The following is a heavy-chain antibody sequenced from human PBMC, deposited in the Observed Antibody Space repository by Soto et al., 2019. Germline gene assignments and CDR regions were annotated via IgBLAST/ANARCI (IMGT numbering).Heavy chain of an antibody. V-gene: IGHV3-23*01. D-gene: IGHD6-13*01. Sequence: GGSLRLSCAASGFTFSSYAMSWVRQAPGKGLEWVSAISGSGGSTYYADSVKGRFTISRDNSKNTLYLQMNSLRAEDTAVYYCAKVVWKAAASGPDAFDIWGQGTMVTVSS. CDR2: ISGSGGST. J-gene: IGHJ3*02. CDR1: GFTFSSYA. CDR3: AKVVWKAAASGPDAFDI.